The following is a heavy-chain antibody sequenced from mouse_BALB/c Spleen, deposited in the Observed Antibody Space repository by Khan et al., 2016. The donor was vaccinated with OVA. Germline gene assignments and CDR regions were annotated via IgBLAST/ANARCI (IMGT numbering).Heavy chain of an antibody. CDR3: ARDGSRYNYAMDY. CDR2: ISYSGST. CDR1: GYSITSDYA. V-gene: IGHV3-2*02. Sequence: EVQLVESGPGLVKPSQSLSLTCTVTGYSITSDYAWNWIRQFPGNKLEWMGYISYSGSTNYNPSLKSQISITRDTSKNQFFLQLNSVTTEDTATYDCARDGSRYNYAMDYWGQGTSVTVSS. D-gene: IGHD2-3*01. J-gene: IGHJ4*01.